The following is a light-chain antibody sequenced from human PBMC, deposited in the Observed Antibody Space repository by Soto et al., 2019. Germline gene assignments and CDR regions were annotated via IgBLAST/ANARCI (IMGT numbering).Light chain of an antibody. CDR1: SSDVGAYDY. CDR3: SSYTGSSTLVV. V-gene: IGLV2-14*01. J-gene: IGLJ2*01. CDR2: DVT. Sequence: QSALTQPASVSGSPGQSITISCTGTSSDVGAYDYVSWYRQHPGKAPKLMIYDVTNRPSGVSNRFSGSKSGNTASLTISGLQAEDEAYYYCSSYTGSSTLVVFGGGTQLTVL.